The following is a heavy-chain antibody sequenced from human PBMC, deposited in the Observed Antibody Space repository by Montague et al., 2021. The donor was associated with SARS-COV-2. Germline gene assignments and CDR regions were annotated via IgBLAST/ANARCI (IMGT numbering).Heavy chain of an antibody. V-gene: IGHV4-61*02. Sequence: TLSLTCTASVGSISSGSYYWSWIRQPAGKGLEWIGRIYTSGSTNYNPSLKSRVTISVDTSKSQFSLKLSSVTAADTAVYYCARVPPYYYDSSGYYSGAFDIWGQGTMVTVSS. CDR1: VGSISSGSYY. CDR2: IYTSGST. CDR3: ARVPPYYYDSSGYYSGAFDI. J-gene: IGHJ3*02. D-gene: IGHD3-22*01.